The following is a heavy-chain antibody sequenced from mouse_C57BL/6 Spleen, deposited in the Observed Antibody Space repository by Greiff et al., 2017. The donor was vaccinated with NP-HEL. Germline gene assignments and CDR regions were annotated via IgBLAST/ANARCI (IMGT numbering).Heavy chain of an antibody. J-gene: IGHJ2*01. CDR1: GYTFTDYY. CDR2: IYPGSGNT. D-gene: IGHD1-1*01. Sequence: VQLQQSGAELVRPGASVKLSCKASGYTFTDYYINWVKQRPGQGLEWIARIYPGSGNTYYNEKFKGKATLTAEKSSSTAYMQLSSVTSAVSAVYFCARSGSYYCSFFDYWGQGITLTVSS. CDR3: ARSGSYYCSFFDY. V-gene: IGHV1-76*01.